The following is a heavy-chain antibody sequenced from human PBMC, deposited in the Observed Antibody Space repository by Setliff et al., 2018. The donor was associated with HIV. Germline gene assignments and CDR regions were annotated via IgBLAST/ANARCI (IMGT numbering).Heavy chain of an antibody. Sequence: SGPTLVNPTQTLTLTCTFSGFSLSTSGVGMGWIRQPPGKALEWLALIYWDDDKRYSPSLKSRLTITKDTSKNRVVLTMTNMDPVDTATYYCAHAHPYSSSWYWGFFFDYWGQGTLVTVSS. CDR3: AHAHPYSSSWYWGFFFDY. V-gene: IGHV2-5*02. J-gene: IGHJ4*02. CDR2: IYWDDDK. D-gene: IGHD6-13*01. CDR1: GFSLSTSGVG.